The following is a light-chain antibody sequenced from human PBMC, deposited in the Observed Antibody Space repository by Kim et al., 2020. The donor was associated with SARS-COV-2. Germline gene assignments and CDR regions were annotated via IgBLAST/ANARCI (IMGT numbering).Light chain of an antibody. CDR2: AAS. J-gene: IGKJ4*01. CDR1: QSISSL. Sequence: DIQMTQSPSSLSASVGDRVTITCRASQSISSLLNWYQQKPGKAPKLLIYAASSLQSGVPSRFSGSGSGTDFTLTISSLQPEDFATYFCQQSYSTPPTFGGGTKVDIK. CDR3: QQSYSTPPT. V-gene: IGKV1-39*01.